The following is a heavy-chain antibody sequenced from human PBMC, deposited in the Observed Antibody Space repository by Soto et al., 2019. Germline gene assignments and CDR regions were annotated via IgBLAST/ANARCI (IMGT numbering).Heavy chain of an antibody. CDR3: AREGGAAPGARREWYLDL. CDR2: INPHTGDT. D-gene: IGHD6-25*01. J-gene: IGHJ2*01. Sequence: QVHLVQSGAEVKKPGASVTVSCKTSGYTLTDYYMHWVRQAPGQGLEWMAWINPHTGDTGIAERFQGRVTMTRDTSTNPAHVGLTSLTSDDTAIYYCAREGGAAPGARREWYLDLWGRGSLVTVSS. CDR1: GYTLTDYY. V-gene: IGHV1-2*02.